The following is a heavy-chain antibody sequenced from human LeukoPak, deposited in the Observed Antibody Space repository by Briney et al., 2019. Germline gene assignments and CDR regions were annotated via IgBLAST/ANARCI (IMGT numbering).Heavy chain of an antibody. CDR2: MNPNSGNT. V-gene: IGHV1-8*01. Sequence: ASVKVSCKASGYTFTSYDINWVRQATGQGLEWMGWMNPNSGNTGYAQKFQGRVTMTRNTSISTAYMELSSLKSEDTAVYYCARGPVYPGLLWFGEQLRNYYYYGMDVWGQGTTVTVSS. CDR3: ARGPVYPGLLWFGEQLRNYYYYGMDV. J-gene: IGHJ6*02. D-gene: IGHD3-10*01. CDR1: GYTFTSYD.